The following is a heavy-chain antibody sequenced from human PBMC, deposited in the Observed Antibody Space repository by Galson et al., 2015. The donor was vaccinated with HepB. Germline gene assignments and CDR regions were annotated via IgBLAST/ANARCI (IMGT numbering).Heavy chain of an antibody. CDR2: IIPIFGTA. D-gene: IGHD3-22*01. CDR1: GGTFSSYA. V-gene: IGHV1-69*06. J-gene: IGHJ3*02. Sequence: SVKVSCKASGGTFSSYAISWVRQAPGQGLEWTGGIIPIFGTANYAQKFQGRVTITADKSTSTAYMELSSLRSEDTAVYYCARDHEAYDSSGSLDASDIWDQGTMVTVSS. CDR3: ARDHEAYDSSGSLDASDI.